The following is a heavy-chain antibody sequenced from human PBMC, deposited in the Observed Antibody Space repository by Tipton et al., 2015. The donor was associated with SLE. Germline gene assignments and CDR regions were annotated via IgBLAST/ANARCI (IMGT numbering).Heavy chain of an antibody. CDR1: GCSISGSNYY. CDR3: ARVPGYCTDGVCFPFDY. J-gene: IGHJ4*02. Sequence: TLSLTCTVSGCSISGSNYYWDWIRQPPGKGPEWIGRITNNGNTYYIPSLQSRVTMSVDTSKNHFSLKLSSVTAADTAVYYCARVPGYCTDGVCFPFDYWGQGALVTVPP. V-gene: IGHV4-39*02. CDR2: ITNNGNT. D-gene: IGHD2-8*01.